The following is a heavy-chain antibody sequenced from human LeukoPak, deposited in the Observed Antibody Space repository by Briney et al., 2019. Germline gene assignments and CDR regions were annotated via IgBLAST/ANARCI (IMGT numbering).Heavy chain of an antibody. V-gene: IGHV3-74*01. CDR2: INSDGSST. Sequence: GGSLRLSCAASGFTFSSYWMHWVRQAPGKGLVWVSRINSDGSSTSYADSVKGRFTISRDNAKNTPYLQMNSLRAEDTAVYYCAREGYYYDSSGYYFDYWGQGTLVTVSS. D-gene: IGHD3-22*01. CDR3: AREGYYYDSSGYYFDY. J-gene: IGHJ4*02. CDR1: GFTFSSYW.